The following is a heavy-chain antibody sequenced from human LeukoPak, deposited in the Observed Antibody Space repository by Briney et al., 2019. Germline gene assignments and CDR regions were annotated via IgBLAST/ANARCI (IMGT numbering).Heavy chain of an antibody. CDR1: GYTFTSYA. J-gene: IGHJ1*01. CDR3: ARDNYGSGSYYYFQH. V-gene: IGHV7-4-1*02. Sequence: RWASVKVSCKASGYTFTSYAMNWVRQAPGQGLEWMGWINTNTGNPTYAQGFTGRFVFSLDTSVSTAYLQISSLKAEDTAVYYCARDNYGSGSYYYFQHWGQGTLVTVSS. CDR2: INTNTGNP. D-gene: IGHD3-10*01.